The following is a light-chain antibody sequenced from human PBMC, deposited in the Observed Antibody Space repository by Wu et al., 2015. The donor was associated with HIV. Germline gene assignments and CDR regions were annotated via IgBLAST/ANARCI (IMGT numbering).Light chain of an antibody. CDR1: HNINTW. J-gene: IGKJ1*01. CDR2: KIS. V-gene: IGKV1-5*03. Sequence: DIQMTQSPSTLSASVGDRVTITCRASHNINTWLAWYQQKPGKAPKLLIYKISTLQTGVAERFSGGGSGTRFTLTIGSLQPDDSGTYYCQQYNAYPWTFGQGTKVEIK. CDR3: QQYNAYPWT.